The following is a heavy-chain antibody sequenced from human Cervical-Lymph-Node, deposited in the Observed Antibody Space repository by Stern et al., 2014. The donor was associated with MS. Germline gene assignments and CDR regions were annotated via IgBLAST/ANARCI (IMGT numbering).Heavy chain of an antibody. V-gene: IGHV3-21*01. D-gene: IGHD2-15*01. CDR1: GFTFSSYS. J-gene: IGHJ4*02. CDR3: AREGIVTYDY. CDR2: ISSSSSYI. Sequence: EVQLVESGGGLVKPGGSLRLSCAASGFTFSSYSMNWVRQAPGKGLEWVSSISSSSSYISYADSVKGRFTISRDNAKNSLYLQMNSLRAEDTAVYYCAREGIVTYDYWGQGTLVTVSS.